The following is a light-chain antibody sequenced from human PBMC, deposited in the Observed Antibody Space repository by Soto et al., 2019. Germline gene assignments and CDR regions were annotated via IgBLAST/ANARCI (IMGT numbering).Light chain of an antibody. Sequence: QSALTQPASVSGSPGQSMTISCTGTSSDVGSGNFVSWFQQHPGKAPKLMIYEVTNRPSGVSYRFSGSKSGNTASLTISGLQAEDEADYYCSSFTTTNTWVFGGGTNLTVL. V-gene: IGLV2-14*01. J-gene: IGLJ3*02. CDR2: EVT. CDR1: SSDVGSGNF. CDR3: SSFTTTNTWV.